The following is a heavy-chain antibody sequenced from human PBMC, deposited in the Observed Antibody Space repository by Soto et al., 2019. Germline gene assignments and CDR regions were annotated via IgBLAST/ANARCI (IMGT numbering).Heavy chain of an antibody. CDR1: GFTFSSYW. V-gene: IGHV3-7*01. D-gene: IGHD2-2*01. CDR2: IKQDGSEK. J-gene: IGHJ4*02. Sequence: EVQLVESGGGLVQPGGSLRLSCAASGFTFSSYWMSWVRQAPGKGLEWVANIKQDGSEKYYVDSVKGRFTISRDNAKNSLYLQMNSLRAEDTSVYYCARGRGCSTGCHNLDHWGQGTLVTVSS. CDR3: ARGRGCSTGCHNLDH.